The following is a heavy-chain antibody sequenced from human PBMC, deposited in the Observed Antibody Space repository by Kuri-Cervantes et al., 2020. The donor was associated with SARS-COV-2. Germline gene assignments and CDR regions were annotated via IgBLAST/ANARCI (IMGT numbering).Heavy chain of an antibody. D-gene: IGHD6-19*01. CDR3: ARDGSVARYPRTAFDI. CDR2: IYHSGST. V-gene: IGHV4-38-2*02. CDR1: GYSISSGYY. J-gene: IGHJ3*02. Sequence: SETLSLTCTVSGYSISSGYYWGWIRQPPGKGLERVGSIYHSGSTYYNPSLKSRVTISVDTSKNQFSLKLSSVTAADTAVYYCARDGSVARYPRTAFDIWGQGTMVTVSS.